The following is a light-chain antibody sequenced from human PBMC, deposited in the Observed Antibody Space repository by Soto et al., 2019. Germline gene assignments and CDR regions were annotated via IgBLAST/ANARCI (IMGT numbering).Light chain of an antibody. CDR1: SSDIGSYIL. V-gene: IGLV2-23*01. CDR2: EGS. J-gene: IGLJ2*01. CDR3: CSYAGSRTLV. Sequence: QSALTQPASVCGSPGQSITVSCTGTSSDIGSYILVSWYQHRPGNAPQLIIYEGSKRPSGISNRFSGSKSGKTASLTISGLQAEDEADYYCCSYAGSRTLVFGGGTKVTVL.